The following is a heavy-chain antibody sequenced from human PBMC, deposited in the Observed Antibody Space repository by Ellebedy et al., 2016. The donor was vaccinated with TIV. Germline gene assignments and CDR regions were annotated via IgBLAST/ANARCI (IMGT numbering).Heavy chain of an antibody. D-gene: IGHD4-17*01. CDR3: ARDGATVNPLDY. J-gene: IGHJ4*02. V-gene: IGHV3-74*01. CDR2: INSDGSMT. CDR1: GFSFSRYE. Sequence: GESLKISCVASGFSFSRYEMNWVRQAPGKGLVWVSRINSDGSMTSYPDSVEGRFTVSRDNAKNTLDLQMNSLRAEDTAVYYCARDGATVNPLDYWGQGILVTVSS.